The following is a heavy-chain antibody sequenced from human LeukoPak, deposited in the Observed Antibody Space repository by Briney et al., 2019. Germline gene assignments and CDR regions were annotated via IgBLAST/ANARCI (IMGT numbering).Heavy chain of an antibody. CDR3: AKNLAAGGTGSCFDY. CDR2: ISGSGVNT. CDR1: GFTFSSYA. Sequence: GGSLRLSCAASGFTFSSYAMSWVRQAPGKGLEWVSAISGSGVNTYYADSVKGRFTISRDNSKNTLYLQMNSLRAEDTAVYYCAKNLAAGGTGSCFDYWGQGTLVTVSS. D-gene: IGHD6-13*01. J-gene: IGHJ4*02. V-gene: IGHV3-23*01.